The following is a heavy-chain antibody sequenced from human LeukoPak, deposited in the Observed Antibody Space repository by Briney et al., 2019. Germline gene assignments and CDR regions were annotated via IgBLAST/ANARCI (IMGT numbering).Heavy chain of an antibody. V-gene: IGHV3-53*01. CDR1: GFTFSSYA. CDR2: IYSGGTT. D-gene: IGHD2-21*02. J-gene: IGHJ5*02. Sequence: GGSLRLSCAASGFTFSSYAMSWVRQAPGKGLEWVSVIYSGGTTYYADFVRGRFTISRDNSKNTLYLQMNSLRAEDTAVYYCAREYCGGDCYFRWFDPWGQGTLATVSS. CDR3: AREYCGGDCYFRWFDP.